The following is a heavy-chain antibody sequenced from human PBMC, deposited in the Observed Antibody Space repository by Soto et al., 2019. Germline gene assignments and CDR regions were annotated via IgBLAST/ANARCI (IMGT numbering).Heavy chain of an antibody. CDR3: ARNTGWYLYDS. CDR2: ISSTGST. Sequence: PSETLSLTCTVSGDSMSRHYWSWLRQPPGKGLEWIGYISSTGSTHYNTSLRSRVTISPDTSKKQFSLNLNSVTAADTAVYYCARNTGWYLYDSWGQGTLVTVS. J-gene: IGHJ5*01. CDR1: GDSMSRHY. V-gene: IGHV4-59*11. D-gene: IGHD6-19*01.